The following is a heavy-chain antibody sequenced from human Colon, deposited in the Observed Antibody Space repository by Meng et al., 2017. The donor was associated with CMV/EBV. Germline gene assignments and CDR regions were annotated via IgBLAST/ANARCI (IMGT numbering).Heavy chain of an antibody. Sequence: GESLKISCAVSGFTFSNYVMSWVRQAPGKGLQWVSGISGSGASTDYADSVKGRFTISRDNSKNTLYLQMNSLRGEDTAVYYCAKDARTSLGWILTHYIDFWGQGTLVTVSS. CDR3: AKDARTSLGWILTHYIDF. D-gene: IGHD2-2*03. CDR2: ISGSGAST. CDR1: GFTFSNYV. J-gene: IGHJ4*02. V-gene: IGHV3-23*01.